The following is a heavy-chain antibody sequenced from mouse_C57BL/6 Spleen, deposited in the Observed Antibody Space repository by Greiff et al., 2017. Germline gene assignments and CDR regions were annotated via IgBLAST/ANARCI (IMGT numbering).Heavy chain of an antibody. Sequence: EVQWVESGGGLVQPKGSLKLSCAASGFSFNTYAMNWVRQAPGKGLEWVARIRSKSNNYATYYADSVKDRFTISRDDSESMLYLQMNNLKTEDTAMYYCVREGAYDYHWFAYWGQGTLVTVSA. J-gene: IGHJ3*01. CDR2: IRSKSNNYAT. D-gene: IGHD2-4*01. CDR1: GFSFNTYA. V-gene: IGHV10-1*01. CDR3: VREGAYDYHWFAY.